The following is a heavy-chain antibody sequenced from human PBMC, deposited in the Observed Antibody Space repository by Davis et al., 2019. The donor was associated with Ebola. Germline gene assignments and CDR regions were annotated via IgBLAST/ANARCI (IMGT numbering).Heavy chain of an antibody. V-gene: IGHV5-51*01. J-gene: IGHJ2*01. Sequence: GEFLKTPCKGSGYSFSNYWIAWVRQTPAKGMESKGNIYAGDSDTRYSPSFEGQVTISVDRSISTAYLQWISLKASDIAMYYCARLYGPGHYRNWYLNLWGRGTLVTVSS. CDR2: IYAGDSDT. CDR1: GYSFSNYW. D-gene: IGHD3-10*01. CDR3: ARLYGPGHYRNWYLNL.